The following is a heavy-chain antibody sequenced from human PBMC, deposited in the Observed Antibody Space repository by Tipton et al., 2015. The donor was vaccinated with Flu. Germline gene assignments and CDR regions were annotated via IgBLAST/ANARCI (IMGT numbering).Heavy chain of an antibody. CDR2: IYHSGST. CDR3: ARGVAVAMYFQH. V-gene: IGHV4-38-2*02. CDR1: GYSISSGYY. D-gene: IGHD6-19*01. Sequence: TLSLTCTVSGYSISSGYYWGWIRQPPGKGLEWIGSIYHSGSTYYNPSLKSRVTTSLDTSKNQFSLKLRSVTAADTAVYYCARGVAVAMYFQHWGQGTLVTVSS. J-gene: IGHJ1*01.